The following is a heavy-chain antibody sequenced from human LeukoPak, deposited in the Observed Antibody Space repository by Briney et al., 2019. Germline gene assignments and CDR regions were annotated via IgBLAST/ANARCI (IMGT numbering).Heavy chain of an antibody. D-gene: IGHD2-8*01. CDR2: INTNTGNP. V-gene: IGHV7-4-1*02. Sequence: GASVKVSCKASGYTFTTYYMHWVRQAPGQGLEWMGWINTNTGNPTYAQGFTGRFVFSLDTSVSTAYLQISSLKAEDTAVYYCASGSMVWSIVPFDPWGQGTLVTVSS. CDR1: GYTFTTYY. CDR3: ASGSMVWSIVPFDP. J-gene: IGHJ5*02.